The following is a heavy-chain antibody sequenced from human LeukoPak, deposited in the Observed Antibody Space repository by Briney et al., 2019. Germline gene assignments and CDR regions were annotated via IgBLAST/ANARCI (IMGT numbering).Heavy chain of an antibody. CDR3: ARVNLPYYYGSGSYYNTPYYFDY. CDR2: IAGTGGST. D-gene: IGHD3-10*01. V-gene: IGHV3-23*01. CDR1: GFTFNKYA. Sequence: GGSLRLSCAASGFTFNKYAMNWVRQAPGKGLEWISSIAGTGGSTYYADSVKGRFTISRDNSENTLYLQMNSLRAEDTAVYYCARVNLPYYYGSGSYYNTPYYFDYWGQGTLVTVSS. J-gene: IGHJ4*02.